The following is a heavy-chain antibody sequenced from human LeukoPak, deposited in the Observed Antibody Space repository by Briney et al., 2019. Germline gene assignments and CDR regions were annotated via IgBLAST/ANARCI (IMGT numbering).Heavy chain of an antibody. CDR3: GSGRRGGYGLDV. D-gene: IGHD3-16*01. J-gene: IGHJ6*02. CDR2: INSNSGDT. Sequence: ASVKVSCKASGYTFTDYYIHWVRQAPGQGLEWMGWINSNSGDTEYARAFQGRVTMTRDTSISTCHMDLVGLKSDDTAVYYCGSGRRGGYGLDVWDQGTTVTVSS. V-gene: IGHV1-2*02. CDR1: GYTFTDYY.